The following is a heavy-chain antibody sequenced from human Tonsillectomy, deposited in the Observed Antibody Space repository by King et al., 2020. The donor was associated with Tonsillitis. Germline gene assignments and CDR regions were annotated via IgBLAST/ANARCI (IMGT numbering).Heavy chain of an antibody. Sequence: VQLVESGGGLVQPGGSLRLSCAASGFTFNTYWMGWVRQAPGKGLKWLTNIKTDGSEEYYAASVQGRFTISRDNAKNSLYLQMNSLTVEDTAVYYCAREAYADGLEYWGQGTLVTVSS. CDR1: GFTFNTYW. J-gene: IGHJ4*02. D-gene: IGHD3/OR15-3a*01. CDR2: IKTDGSEE. V-gene: IGHV3-7*01. CDR3: AREAYADGLEY.